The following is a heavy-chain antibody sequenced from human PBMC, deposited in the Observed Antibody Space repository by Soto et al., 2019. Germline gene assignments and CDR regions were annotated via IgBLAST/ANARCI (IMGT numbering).Heavy chain of an antibody. CDR3: ARVVAVRGVIIDY. CDR1: GGSISSSNW. D-gene: IGHD3-10*01. V-gene: IGHV4-4*02. J-gene: IGHJ4*02. CDR2: IYHSGST. Sequence: SETLSLTCAVSGGSISSSNWLILFRHPPGKGLEWIGEIYHSGSTNYNPSLKSRVTISVDKSKNQFSLKLSSVTAADTAVYYCARVVAVRGVIIDYWGQGTLVTVSS.